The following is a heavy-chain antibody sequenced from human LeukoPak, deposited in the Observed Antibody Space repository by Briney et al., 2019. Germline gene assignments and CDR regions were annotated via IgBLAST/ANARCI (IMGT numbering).Heavy chain of an antibody. CDR3: APWLRWDAFDI. Sequence: GGSLRLSCAASGFTFSSYWMSWVRQAPGKGLEWVANIKQDGSEKYYVDSVKGRFTISRDNAKISLYLQMNSLRAEDTAVYYCAPWLRWDAFDIWGQGTMVTVSS. CDR1: GFTFSSYW. J-gene: IGHJ3*02. CDR2: IKQDGSEK. D-gene: IGHD5-12*01. V-gene: IGHV3-7*03.